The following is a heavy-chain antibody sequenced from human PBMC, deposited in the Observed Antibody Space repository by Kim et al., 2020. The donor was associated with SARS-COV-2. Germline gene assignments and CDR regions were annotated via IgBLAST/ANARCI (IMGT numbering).Heavy chain of an antibody. J-gene: IGHJ5*02. Sequence: SQKFQGRVTITRDTSASTAYMELSSLRSEDTAVYYCARGLYSSSWYWFDPWGQGTLVTVSS. CDR3: ARGLYSSSWYWFDP. D-gene: IGHD6-13*01. V-gene: IGHV1-3*01.